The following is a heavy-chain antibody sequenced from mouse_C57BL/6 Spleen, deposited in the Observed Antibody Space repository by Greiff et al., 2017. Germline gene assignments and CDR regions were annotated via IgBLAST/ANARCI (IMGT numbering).Heavy chain of an antibody. V-gene: IGHV1-26*01. D-gene: IGHD2-1*01. CDR3: ATHYYGNSPRFAY. J-gene: IGHJ3*01. Sequence: EVQLQQSGPELVKPGASVKISCKASGYTFTDYYMNWVKQSHGKSLEWIGDINPNNGGTRYNQKFKGKATLTVDKSSSTAYMELRSLTSEDSAVYYCATHYYGNSPRFAYWGQGTLVTVSA. CDR2: INPNNGGT. CDR1: GYTFTDYY.